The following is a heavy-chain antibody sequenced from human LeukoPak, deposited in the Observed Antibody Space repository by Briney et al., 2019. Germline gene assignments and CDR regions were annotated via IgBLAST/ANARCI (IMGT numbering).Heavy chain of an antibody. CDR3: ARLGGPGWEDWGLNDAFDI. D-gene: IGHD1-26*01. CDR2: IYYSGST. Sequence: ASETLSLTCTVSGGSISSYYWSWIRQPPGKGLERIGYIYYSGSTNYNPSLKSRVTISVDTSKNQFSLKLSSVTAADTAVYYCARLGGPGWEDWGLNDAFDIWGQGTMVTVSS. V-gene: IGHV4-59*12. CDR1: GGSISSYY. J-gene: IGHJ3*02.